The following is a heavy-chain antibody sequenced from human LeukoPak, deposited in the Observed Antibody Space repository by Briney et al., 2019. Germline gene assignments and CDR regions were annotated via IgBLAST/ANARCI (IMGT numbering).Heavy chain of an antibody. Sequence: PGGSLRLSCAASGFTFNSYAMSWVRQAPGKGLAWVSAISGSGGSTYYADSVKGRFTISRDNSKNTLYLQMNSLRAEDTAVYYCAKGSNYYGSGPFDPWGQGTLVTVSS. V-gene: IGHV3-23*01. CDR3: AKGSNYYGSGPFDP. CDR2: ISGSGGST. CDR1: GFTFNSYA. D-gene: IGHD3-10*01. J-gene: IGHJ5*02.